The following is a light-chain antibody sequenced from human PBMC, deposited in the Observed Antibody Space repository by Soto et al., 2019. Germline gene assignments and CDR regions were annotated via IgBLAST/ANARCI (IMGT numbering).Light chain of an antibody. CDR1: QSVSSN. CDR3: QQYNNWPPWT. V-gene: IGKV3-15*01. CDR2: GAS. Sequence: EIVITQSPATLSVSPGERATLSCRASQSVSSNIAWYQQKPGQAPRLLIYGASTRATGIPARFSGSGSGTEFTLTISSLQSEDFAVYYCQQYNNWPPWTFGQGTKVDIK. J-gene: IGKJ1*01.